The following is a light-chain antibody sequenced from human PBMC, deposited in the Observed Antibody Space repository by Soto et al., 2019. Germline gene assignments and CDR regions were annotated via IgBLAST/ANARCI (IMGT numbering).Light chain of an antibody. CDR1: SSDVGSYNL. CDR2: EVS. CDR3: CSYAGSSTPYV. V-gene: IGLV2-23*02. J-gene: IGLJ1*01. Sequence: QSVLTQPASVSGSPGQSINISCTGTSSDVGSYNLVSWYQQHPGKAPKLIIYEVSKRPSGVSNRFSGSKSGNTASLTVSGLQADDEADYYCCSYAGSSTPYVFGIGTKVTVL.